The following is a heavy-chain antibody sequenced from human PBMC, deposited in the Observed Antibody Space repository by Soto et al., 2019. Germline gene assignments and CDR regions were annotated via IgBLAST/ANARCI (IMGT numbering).Heavy chain of an antibody. J-gene: IGHJ5*02. D-gene: IGHD2-8*01. CDR1: GGTFSSYA. CDR2: IIPIFGTA. CDR3: ARGFGGYCTNGVCSDYANSFDP. V-gene: IGHV1-69*06. Sequence: SVKVSCKASGGTFSSYAISWVRQAPGQGLEWMGGIIPIFGTANYAQKFQGRVTITADKSTSTAYMELSSLRSEDTAVYYCARGFGGYCTNGVCSDYANSFDPWGPGPPVTVSS.